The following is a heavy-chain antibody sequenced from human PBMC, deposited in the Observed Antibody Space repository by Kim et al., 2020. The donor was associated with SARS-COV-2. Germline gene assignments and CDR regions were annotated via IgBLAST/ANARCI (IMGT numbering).Heavy chain of an antibody. J-gene: IGHJ4*02. CDR1: GFTVSSNY. CDR2: IYSGGST. V-gene: IGHV3-53*01. CDR3: ARFTTYYDFWSGYQGPYYFDY. D-gene: IGHD3-3*01. Sequence: GGSLRLSCAASGFTVSSNYMSWVRQAPGKGLEWVSVIYSGGSTYYADSVKGRFTISRDNSKNTLYLQMNSLRAEDTAVYYCARFTTYYDFWSGYQGPYYFDYRGQGTLVTVSS.